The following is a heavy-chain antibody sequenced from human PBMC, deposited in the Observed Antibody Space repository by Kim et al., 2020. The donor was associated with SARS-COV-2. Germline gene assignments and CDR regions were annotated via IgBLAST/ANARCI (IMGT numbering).Heavy chain of an antibody. CDR1: GFTFSDYY. Sequence: GVSLRLSCAASGFTFSDYYMDWVRQAPGKGLEWVGRSRNEVNKYTTEYAAAVKGRFTVSRDGSKNFLFLQMNNLLTEDTAVYYCVTLVGGTQALDRWGQGTLVTVSS. D-gene: IGHD1-26*01. J-gene: IGHJ5*02. CDR2: SRNEVNKYTT. CDR3: VTLVGGTQALDR. V-gene: IGHV3-72*01.